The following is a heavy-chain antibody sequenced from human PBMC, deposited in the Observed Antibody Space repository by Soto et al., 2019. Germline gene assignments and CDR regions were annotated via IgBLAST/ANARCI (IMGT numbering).Heavy chain of an antibody. J-gene: IGHJ4*02. CDR1: GFTFSSYA. CDR2: ISYDGSNK. CDR3: ARDEPLYYFDY. V-gene: IGHV3-30-3*01. Sequence: PGGSLRLSCAASGFTFSSYAMHWVRQAPGKGLEWVAVISYDGSNKYYADSVKGRFTISRDNSKNTLYLQMNSLRAEDTAVYYCARDEPLYYFDYWGQGTLVTVSS.